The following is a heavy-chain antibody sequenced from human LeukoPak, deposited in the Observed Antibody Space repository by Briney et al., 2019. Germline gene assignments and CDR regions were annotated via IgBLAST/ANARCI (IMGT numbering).Heavy chain of an antibody. D-gene: IGHD1-26*01. J-gene: IGHJ5*02. CDR2: IYYSGST. CDR3: ASDGGSYRNWFDP. Sequence: PSETLSLTCTVSGGSISSSSYYWGWIRQPPGKGLEWIGSIYYSGSTYYNPSLKSRVTISVDTSKNQFSLKLSSVTAADTAVYYCASDGGSYRNWFDPWGQGTLVTVSS. V-gene: IGHV4-39*07. CDR1: GGSISSSSYY.